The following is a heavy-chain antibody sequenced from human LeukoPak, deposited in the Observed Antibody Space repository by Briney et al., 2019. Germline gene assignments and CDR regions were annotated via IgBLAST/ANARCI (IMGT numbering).Heavy chain of an antibody. Sequence: SETLSLTCTVSGGSISSGDYYWSWIRQPPGKGLEWIGYIYYSGSTYYNPSLKSRVTISVDTSKNQFSLKLSSVTAADTAVYYCARVFGTFWSGYYYYYYGMDVWGQGTTVTVSS. J-gene: IGHJ6*02. D-gene: IGHD3-3*01. CDR3: ARVFGTFWSGYYYYYYGMDV. CDR1: GGSISSGDYY. V-gene: IGHV4-30-4*01. CDR2: IYYSGST.